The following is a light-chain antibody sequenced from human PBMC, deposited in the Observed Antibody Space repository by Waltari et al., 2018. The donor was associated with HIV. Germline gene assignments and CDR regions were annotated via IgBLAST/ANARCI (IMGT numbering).Light chain of an antibody. CDR2: RNN. CDR3: AAWDDSLSGWV. V-gene: IGLV1-47*01. CDR1: SSNIGRNY. J-gene: IGLJ3*02. Sequence: QSVLTQPPSASGTPGQRVTTSCPGSSSNIGRNYVYWYKKLPGTAPKLLIYRNNQRPAGVPDRFSGSKSGTAASLAISGLRSEDEADYYCAAWDDSLSGWVFGGGTKLTVL.